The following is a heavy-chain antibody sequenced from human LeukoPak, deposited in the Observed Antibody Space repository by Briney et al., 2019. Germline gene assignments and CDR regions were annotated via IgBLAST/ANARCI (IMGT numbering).Heavy chain of an antibody. J-gene: IGHJ4*02. V-gene: IGHV4-34*01. D-gene: IGHD2-21*02. CDR1: GGSFRGYY. Sequence: SETLSLTCAVCGGSFRGYYWSWIRQPPGKGLEWIGEINHSGSTNYNPSLKSRVTISVDTFKNQFSLKLSSMTAADTAVYYCARGLSAIVHWGQGTLVTVSS. CDR3: ARGLSAIVH. CDR2: INHSGST.